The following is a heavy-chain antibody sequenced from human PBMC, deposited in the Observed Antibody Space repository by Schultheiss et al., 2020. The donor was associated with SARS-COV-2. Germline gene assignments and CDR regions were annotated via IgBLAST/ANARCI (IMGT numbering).Heavy chain of an antibody. CDR1: GFTFSSYA. J-gene: IGHJ4*02. CDR3: AKDLDPRSFYGSGSYYNVYPHFEY. D-gene: IGHD3-10*01. V-gene: IGHV3-30*02. Sequence: GGSLRLSCAASGFTFSSYAMHWVRQAPGKGLEWVAVIPYDGSSTYYADSVKGRFTISRDNSKNRMYLQMNSLRPEDTGVYYCAKDLDPRSFYGSGSYYNVYPHFEYWGQGTLVTVSS. CDR2: IPYDGSST.